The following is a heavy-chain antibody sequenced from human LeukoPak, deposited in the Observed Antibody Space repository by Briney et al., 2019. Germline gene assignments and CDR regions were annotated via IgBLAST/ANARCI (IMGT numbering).Heavy chain of an antibody. CDR3: ARDDYGVFDAFDV. CDR2: INNSGST. Sequence: SETLSLTCTVSGGSISSHYWSWLRQPPGKGLEWIGYINNSGSTNYHPSLKSRATITLNTTKNQFSLHLTSAPAATTTAYFWARDDYGVFDAFDVWGEGTVVTVSS. J-gene: IGHJ3*01. V-gene: IGHV4-59*08. CDR1: GGSISSHY. D-gene: IGHD3-16*01.